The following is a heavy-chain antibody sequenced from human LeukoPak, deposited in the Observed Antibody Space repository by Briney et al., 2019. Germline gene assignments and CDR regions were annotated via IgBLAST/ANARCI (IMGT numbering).Heavy chain of an antibody. CDR3: ARDGDSPLDAFDI. Sequence: SETLSLTCAVYGGSFSGYYWSWIRQPPGKGLEWIGEINHSGSTNYNPSLKSRVTISVDTSKNQFSLKLSSVTAADTAFYYCARDGDSPLDAFDIWGQGTMVTVSS. CDR1: GGSFSGYY. V-gene: IGHV4-34*01. CDR2: INHSGST. J-gene: IGHJ3*02. D-gene: IGHD5-18*01.